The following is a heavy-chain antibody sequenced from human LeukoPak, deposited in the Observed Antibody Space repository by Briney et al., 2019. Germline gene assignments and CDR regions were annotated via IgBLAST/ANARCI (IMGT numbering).Heavy chain of an antibody. D-gene: IGHD3-16*01. V-gene: IGHV5-51*01. CDR1: GYSFTSYW. CDR2: IYPGDSDT. CDR3: ARQQGGEHFDY. J-gene: IGHJ4*02. Sequence: KSGESLKISCMGSGYSFTSYWIGWVRQMPGKELEWMGIIYPGDSDTIYSPSFQRQVTTSADKSISTAYLQWSSLKASDTAMYYCARQQGGEHFDYWGQGTLVTVSS.